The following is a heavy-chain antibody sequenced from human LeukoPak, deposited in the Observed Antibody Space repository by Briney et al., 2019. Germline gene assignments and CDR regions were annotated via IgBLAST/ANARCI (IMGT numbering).Heavy chain of an antibody. V-gene: IGHV3-7*01. D-gene: IGHD3-10*01. J-gene: IGHJ4*02. CDR1: GFTFSSYW. Sequence: GGSLRLSCAASGFTFSSYWMSWVRQAPGKGLEWVASIKQDGSEKYYVDSVKGRFTISRDNAKNSLYLQMNSLRAEDTAVYYCARVSTMVRGVIRYWGQGTLVTVSS. CDR2: IKQDGSEK. CDR3: ARVSTMVRGVIRY.